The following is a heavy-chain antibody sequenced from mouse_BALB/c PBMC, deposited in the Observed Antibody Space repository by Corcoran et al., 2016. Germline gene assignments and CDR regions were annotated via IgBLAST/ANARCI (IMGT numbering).Heavy chain of an antibody. D-gene: IGHD2-3*01. V-gene: IGHV1S136*01. CDR1: GYTFTSYV. Sequence: EVQLRQSGPELVQPGASVKMSCKASGYTFTSYVMHWVKQKPGQGLEWIGYINPYNDGTKYNEKFKGKATLTSDKSYSTAYMELSSLTSDDSAVYYCAREGSDGYFVRYYYFDYWGQGTTLTVSS. J-gene: IGHJ2*01. CDR3: AREGSDGYFVRYYYFDY. CDR2: INPYNDGT.